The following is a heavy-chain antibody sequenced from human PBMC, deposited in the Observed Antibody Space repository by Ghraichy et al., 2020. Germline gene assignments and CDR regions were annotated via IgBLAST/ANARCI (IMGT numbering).Heavy chain of an antibody. CDR1: GFTFSSYA. V-gene: IGHV3-30*04. J-gene: IGHJ4*02. CDR3: ARTIFGVVNGNLDY. Sequence: LTCAASGFTFSSYAMHWVRQAPGKGLEWVSVISYDGSNKYYADSVKGRFTISRDNSKNTLYLQMNSLRAEDTAVYYCARTIFGVVNGNLDYWGQGTLVTVSS. D-gene: IGHD3-3*01. CDR2: ISYDGSNK.